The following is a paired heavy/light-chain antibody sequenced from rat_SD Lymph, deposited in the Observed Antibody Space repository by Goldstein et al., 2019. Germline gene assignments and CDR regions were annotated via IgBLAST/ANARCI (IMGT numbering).Heavy chain of an antibody. CDR2: ISSSSSYI. J-gene: IGHJ2*01. V-gene: IGHV5-34*01. CDR1: GFTFSNYG. CDR3: ARHKDYGSYRYYFDY. D-gene: IGHD1-3*01. Sequence: EVQLVESGGGLVQPGRSLKLSCLASGFTFSNYGMNWIRQAPGKGLEWVASISSSSSYIYYADTVKGRFTISRDNAKNTLYLQMTSLRSEDTALYYCARHKDYGSYRYYFDYWGQGVMVTVSS.
Light chain of an antibody. CDR1: SSVNY. V-gene: IGKV4S13*01. J-gene: IGKJ5*01. CDR2: YTS. CDR3: LQLTSTPLT. Sequence: EIVLTQSPTTMAASPGEKVTLTCLASSSVNYMYWYQQKSSASPKLLIYYTSSLASGVPDRFSGSGSGTSYSLTISSMEAEDAAIYYCLQLTSTPLTFGSGTKLEIK.